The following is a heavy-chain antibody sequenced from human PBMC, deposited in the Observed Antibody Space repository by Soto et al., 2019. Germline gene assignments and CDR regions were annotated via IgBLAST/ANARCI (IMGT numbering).Heavy chain of an antibody. Sequence: PSETLSLTCTVSGGSISSYYWSWIRQPPGKGLGWIGYIYYSGSTNYNPSLKSRVTISVDTSKNQFSLKLSSVTAADTAVYYCAHARGTNYYYYGMDVWGQGTTVTVSS. CDR3: AHARGTNYYYYGMDV. V-gene: IGHV4-59*01. D-gene: IGHD1-7*01. CDR2: IYYSGST. CDR1: GGSISSYY. J-gene: IGHJ6*02.